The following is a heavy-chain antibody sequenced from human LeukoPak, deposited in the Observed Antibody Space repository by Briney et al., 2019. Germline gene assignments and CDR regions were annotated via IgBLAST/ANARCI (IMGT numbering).Heavy chain of an antibody. D-gene: IGHD3-10*01. CDR2: IKSKDDDDTI. CDR1: GFTFRNAW. V-gene: IGHV3-15*01. J-gene: IGHJ4*02. Sequence: GGSLRLSCATSGFTFRNAWMTWVRQAPGKGLEWVVRIKSKDDDDTIDYAAPVKGRFAISRDDSKNTLYLQMTSLKPEDTGVYYCVRGLEFRGVNTPCYWGQGTLVTVSS. CDR3: VRGLEFRGVNTPCY.